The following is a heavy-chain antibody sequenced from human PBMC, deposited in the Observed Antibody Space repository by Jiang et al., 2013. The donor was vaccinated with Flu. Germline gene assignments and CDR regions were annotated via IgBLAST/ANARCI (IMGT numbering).Heavy chain of an antibody. Sequence: RLSCAASGFTFSSYAMSWVRQAPGKGLEWVSAISGSGGSTYYADSVKGRFTISRDNSKNTLYLQMNSLRAEDTAVYYCAKGGRGLLWFGEGNWFDPWGQGTLVTVSS. J-gene: IGHJ5*02. CDR2: ISGSGGST. CDR3: AKGGRGLLWFGEGNWFDP. CDR1: GFTFSSYA. D-gene: IGHD3-10*01. V-gene: IGHV3-23*01.